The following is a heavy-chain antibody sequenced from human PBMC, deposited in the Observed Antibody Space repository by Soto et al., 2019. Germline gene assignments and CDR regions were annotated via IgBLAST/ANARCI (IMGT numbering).Heavy chain of an antibody. J-gene: IGHJ4*02. CDR3: AKDGGSVVPGSVDY. CDR1: GFTFGIYG. Sequence: GESLKISCAASGFTFGIYGMHWVRQAPGKGLEWVAVISSDGGHRFYADSVKGRFTISRDNSKNTLFLQMLSLRVEDTAVYSCAKDGGSVVPGSVDYWGQGTLVTVSS. CDR2: ISSDGGHR. V-gene: IGHV3-30*18. D-gene: IGHD3-10*01.